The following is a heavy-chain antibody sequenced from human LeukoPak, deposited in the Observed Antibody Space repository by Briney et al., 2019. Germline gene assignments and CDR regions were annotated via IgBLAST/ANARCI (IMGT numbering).Heavy chain of an antibody. CDR2: ISASGGST. J-gene: IGHJ6*02. V-gene: IGHV3-23*01. Sequence: GGSLRLSCAASGFTFSSSAMSWVRQVPGKGLEWVSGISASGGSTSYADSVRGRFTISRDNSKSTLYVQMNSLRDEDTAVYYCARVTYCSSTNCYLIGRTVGMDVWGQGTTVTVSS. CDR3: ARVTYCSSTNCYLIGRTVGMDV. CDR1: GFTFSSSA. D-gene: IGHD2-2*01.